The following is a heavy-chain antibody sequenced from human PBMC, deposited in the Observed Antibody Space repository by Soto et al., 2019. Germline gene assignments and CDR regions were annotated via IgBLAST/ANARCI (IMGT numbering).Heavy chain of an antibody. CDR3: AREARHLVRSFDI. V-gene: IGHV3-33*01. Sequence: GGSLRLSCAASGFTFSSDGMHWVRQAPGKGLEWVAIIWYDGSNKYYADSVKGRFTISRDNSKNTLYLQMNSLRAEDTAVYYGAREARHLVRSFDIWGQGTMVTVSS. D-gene: IGHD6-6*01. J-gene: IGHJ3*02. CDR1: GFTFSSDG. CDR2: IWYDGSNK.